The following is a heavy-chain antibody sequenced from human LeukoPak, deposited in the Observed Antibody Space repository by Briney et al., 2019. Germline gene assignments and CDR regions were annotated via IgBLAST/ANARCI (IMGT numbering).Heavy chain of an antibody. V-gene: IGHV1-18*01. CDR1: GYTSTSYG. CDR2: ISAYNGNT. CDR3: ARYDFWSGLPPCYMDV. Sequence: ASVKVSCKASGYTSTSYGISWVRQAPGQGLEWMGWISAYNGNTNYAQKLQGRVTMTTDTSTSTAYMELRSLRPDDTAVYYCARYDFWSGLPPCYMDVWGKGTTVTVSS. D-gene: IGHD3-3*01. J-gene: IGHJ6*03.